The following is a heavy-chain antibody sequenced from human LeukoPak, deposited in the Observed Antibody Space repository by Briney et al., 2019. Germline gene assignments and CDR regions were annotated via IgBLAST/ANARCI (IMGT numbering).Heavy chain of an antibody. CDR3: ARGSTADVVDY. V-gene: IGHV4-59*11. CDR2: TYYSGST. Sequence: SETLSLTCTVSGGSISSHYWSWIRQPPGKGLEWIGYTYYSGSTNYNPSLKSRVTISVDTSMNQLSLKLSSVTAADTAVYYCARGSTADVVDYWGQGTLVTVSS. J-gene: IGHJ4*02. D-gene: IGHD1-26*01. CDR1: GGSISSHY.